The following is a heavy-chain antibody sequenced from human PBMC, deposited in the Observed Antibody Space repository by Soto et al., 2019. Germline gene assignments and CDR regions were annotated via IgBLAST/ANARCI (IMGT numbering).Heavy chain of an antibody. J-gene: IGHJ4*02. CDR2: IYYSGST. Sequence: LSLSCTVSVGTICSYRWSWFRQPPRKGLEWFGYIYYSGSTNYNPSLKSRVTISVDTSKNQFALKLSSVTAADTAVYYCARLGSGYDHGSDYWGQGTLVTVSS. D-gene: IGHD5-12*01. V-gene: IGHV4-59*08. CDR1: VGTICSYR. CDR3: ARLGSGYDHGSDY.